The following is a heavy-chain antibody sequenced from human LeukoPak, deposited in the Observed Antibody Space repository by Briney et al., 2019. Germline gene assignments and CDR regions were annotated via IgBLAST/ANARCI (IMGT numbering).Heavy chain of an antibody. V-gene: IGHV3-23*01. J-gene: IGHJ4*02. D-gene: IGHD6-19*01. Sequence: PGGSLRLSCVPSGFTFSSYWMSWVRQAPGKGLEWVSAISGSGGSTYYADSVKGRFTISRDNSKNTLYLQMNSLRAEDTAVYYCAKDRIAVAMTYYFDYWGQGTLVTVSS. CDR3: AKDRIAVAMTYYFDY. CDR1: GFTFSSYW. CDR2: ISGSGGST.